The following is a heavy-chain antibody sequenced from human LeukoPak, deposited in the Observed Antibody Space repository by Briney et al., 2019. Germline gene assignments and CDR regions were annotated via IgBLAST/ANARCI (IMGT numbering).Heavy chain of an antibody. CDR2: ISYSGTT. CDR1: GGSISSYY. J-gene: IGHJ4*02. CDR3: ARDRGNYFDY. V-gene: IGHV4-59*01. Sequence: PSETLSLTCTVSGGSISSYYWSWIRQSPGKGLVWIGYISYSGTTNYNPSLKSRVTISVAPSKNQFSLKLRSVTAPDTAMYYCARDRGNYFDYWGQGTLVTVSS. D-gene: IGHD6-13*01.